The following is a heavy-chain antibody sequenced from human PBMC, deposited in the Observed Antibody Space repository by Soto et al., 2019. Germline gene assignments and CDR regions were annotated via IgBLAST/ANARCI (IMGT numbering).Heavy chain of an antibody. J-gene: IGHJ5*02. Sequence: TLSLTCSGSGVSVTNGDYYWTWMRQSPGKGLEWIGNIYYTETTNYNPSLNSRLSISIDTSRNQFSLQLTSVTAADTAIYYCARQRRGGYWFDPWGQGTLVTVYS. CDR3: ARQRRGGYWFDP. V-gene: IGHV4-30-4*01. CDR2: IYYTETT. CDR1: GVSVTNGDYY.